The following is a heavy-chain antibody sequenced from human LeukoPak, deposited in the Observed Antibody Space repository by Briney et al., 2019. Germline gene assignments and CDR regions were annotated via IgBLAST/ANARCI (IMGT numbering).Heavy chain of an antibody. V-gene: IGHV4-34*01. CDR1: GGSFSGYY. J-gene: IGHJ4*02. CDR3: ARGPHGSGSSRPFDY. Sequence: NPSETLSLTCAVYGGSFSGYYWSWIRQPPGKGLEWIGEINHSGSTNYNPSLKSRVTISVDTSKNQFSLKLSSVTAADTAVYYCARGPHGSGSSRPFDYWGQGTLVTVSS. D-gene: IGHD3-10*01. CDR2: INHSGST.